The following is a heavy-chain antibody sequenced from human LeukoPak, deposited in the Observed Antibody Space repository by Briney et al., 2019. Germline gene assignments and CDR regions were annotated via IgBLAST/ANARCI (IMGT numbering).Heavy chain of an antibody. D-gene: IGHD3-10*01. Sequence: SETLSLTCTVSGGSISSYYWSWIRQPPGRGLEWVGYISYSGSTKYNPSLNSRVTISRDTSKNQFSLKLSSVTAADTAVYFCARGGSGSPLEYWGQGTLVTVSS. J-gene: IGHJ4*02. CDR2: ISYSGST. V-gene: IGHV4-59*01. CDR3: ARGGSGSPLEY. CDR1: GGSISSYY.